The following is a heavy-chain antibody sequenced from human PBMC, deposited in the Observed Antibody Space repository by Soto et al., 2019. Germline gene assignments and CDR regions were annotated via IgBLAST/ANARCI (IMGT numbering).Heavy chain of an antibody. J-gene: IGHJ4*02. D-gene: IGHD2-15*01. CDR1: GYTFTSYA. CDR3: ARVRDCSGGSCYYWTPFDY. V-gene: IGHV1-3*01. CDR2: INAGNGNT. Sequence: ASVKVSCKASGYTFTSYAMHWVRQAPGQRLEWMGWINAGNGNTKYSQNFQGRVTFTRDTSASTAYMELSSLSFEDTAVFFCARVRDCSGGSCYYWTPFDYWGQGTLVTVSS.